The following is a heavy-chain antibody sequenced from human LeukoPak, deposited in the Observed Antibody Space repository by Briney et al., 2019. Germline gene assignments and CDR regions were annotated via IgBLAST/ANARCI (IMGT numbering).Heavy chain of an antibody. CDR3: ARGPRGQRFDY. Sequence: GASVKVSCKASGYTFNTYYIHWVRQAPGQGLEWMGLINPGGGDTSYAQNLQGRVTMTRDTSTSTVYLELSNLRSEYTAVYYCARGPRGQRFDYWGQGTLVTVSS. CDR1: GYTFNTYY. D-gene: IGHD1-1*01. CDR2: INPGGGDT. V-gene: IGHV1-46*02. J-gene: IGHJ4*02.